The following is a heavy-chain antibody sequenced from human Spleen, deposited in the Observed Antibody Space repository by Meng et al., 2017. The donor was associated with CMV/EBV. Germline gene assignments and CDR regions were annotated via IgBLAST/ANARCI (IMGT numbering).Heavy chain of an antibody. J-gene: IGHJ4*02. Sequence: KASGYTLTSYDINWVRQATGQGLEWMGWMNPNSGNTGYAQKFQGRVTMTRNTSISTAYMELSSLRSEDTAVYYCARGGGDGYNHDYWGQGTLVTVSS. CDR1: GYTLTSYD. CDR2: MNPNSGNT. V-gene: IGHV1-8*01. CDR3: ARGGGDGYNHDY. D-gene: IGHD5-24*01.